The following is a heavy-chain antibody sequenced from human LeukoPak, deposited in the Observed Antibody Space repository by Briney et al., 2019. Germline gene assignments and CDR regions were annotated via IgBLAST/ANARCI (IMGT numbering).Heavy chain of an antibody. CDR3: ARGGGYCSGGSCYGWFDP. CDR1: GGSISSGDYY. J-gene: IGHJ5*02. V-gene: IGHV4-30-4*01. D-gene: IGHD2-15*01. CDR2: IYYSVST. Sequence: SETLSLTCTVSGGSISSGDYYWSWIRQPPGKGLEWIGYIYYSVSTYYNPSLKSRVTISVDTSKNQFSLKLSSVTAADTAVYYCARGGGYCSGGSCYGWFDPWGQGTLVTVSS.